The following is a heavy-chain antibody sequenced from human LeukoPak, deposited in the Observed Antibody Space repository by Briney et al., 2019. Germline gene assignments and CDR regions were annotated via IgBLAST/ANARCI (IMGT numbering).Heavy chain of an antibody. D-gene: IGHD2-2*01. J-gene: IGHJ4*02. V-gene: IGHV5-51*01. CDR1: GYSFTSYW. CDR2: IYPGDSDT. CDR3: ARRYCSSTSCYEYFDY. Sequence: GESLKISCKGSGYSFTSYWIGWVRQMPGKGLEWMGIIYPGDSDTRYSPSFQGQVTISADKSISTAYLQWSSLKASDTAIYYCARRYCSSTSCYEYFDYWGQGTLVTVSS.